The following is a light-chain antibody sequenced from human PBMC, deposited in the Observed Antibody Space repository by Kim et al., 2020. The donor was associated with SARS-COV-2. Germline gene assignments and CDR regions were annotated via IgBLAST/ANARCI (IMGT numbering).Light chain of an antibody. CDR1: QSVKNNY. Sequence: EIVLTQSPGTLSLSPGERATLSCRASQSVKNNYLAWYQQKPGQAPRLLIYDASSRATGIPDRFSGIGSGTDFTLTISRLEPEDFAVYHCHQYGNTPRTFGQGTKLEI. CDR3: HQYGNTPRT. J-gene: IGKJ2*01. CDR2: DAS. V-gene: IGKV3-20*01.